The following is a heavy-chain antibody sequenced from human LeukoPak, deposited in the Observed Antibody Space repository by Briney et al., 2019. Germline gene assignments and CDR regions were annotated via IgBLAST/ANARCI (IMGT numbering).Heavy chain of an antibody. J-gene: IGHJ6*03. CDR1: GFPFSSYS. V-gene: IGHV3-48*03. D-gene: IGHD1-26*01. CDR3: ARGATGPLLYYYYYMDV. CDR2: ISSSGSTI. Sequence: GGSLRLSCAASGFPFSSYSMHWVRQAPGKGLEWVSYISSSGSTIYHADSVKGRFTISRDNAKNSLYLQMNSLRAEDTAVYYCARGATGPLLYYYYYMDVWGKGTTVTISS.